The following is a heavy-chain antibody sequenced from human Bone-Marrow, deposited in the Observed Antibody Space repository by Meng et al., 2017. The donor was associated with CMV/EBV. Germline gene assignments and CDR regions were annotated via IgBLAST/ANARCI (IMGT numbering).Heavy chain of an antibody. CDR2: IHPHTGDT. D-gene: IGHD6-6*01. CDR1: GYTFTAHF. V-gene: IGHV1-2*02. J-gene: IGHJ5*02. Sequence: ASVKVSCKASGYTFTAHFFHWVRQAPGQGLEWMGWIHPHTGDTNYAQQFKGRVTLTRDTSINTGYMELSSLRSDDTAVFYCARMPIAARPSWGQGTLVTVSS. CDR3: ARMPIAARPS.